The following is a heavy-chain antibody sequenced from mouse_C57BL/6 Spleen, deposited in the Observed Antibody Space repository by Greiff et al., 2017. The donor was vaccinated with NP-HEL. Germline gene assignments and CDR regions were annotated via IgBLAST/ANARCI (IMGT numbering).Heavy chain of an antibody. CDR3: ARRGAYYSDY. D-gene: IGHD2-12*01. V-gene: IGHV1-50*01. CDR2: IDPSDSYT. Sequence: QVQLQQPGAELVKPGASVKLSCKASGYTFTSYWMQWVKQRPGQGLEWIGEIDPSDSYTNYNQKFKGKATLTVDTSSSTAYMQLSSLTSEDAAVYYCARRGAYYSDYWGQGTTLTVSS. CDR1: GYTFTSYW. J-gene: IGHJ2*01.